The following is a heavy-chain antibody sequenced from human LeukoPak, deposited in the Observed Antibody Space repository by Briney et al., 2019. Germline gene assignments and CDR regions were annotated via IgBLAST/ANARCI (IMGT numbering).Heavy chain of an antibody. V-gene: IGHV4-39*07. CDR1: GGSISSSFYY. D-gene: IGHD5-18*01. Sequence: PSETLSLTCTVSGGSISSSFYYWGWIRQPPGKGLEWIGEINHSGSSNYNPSLKSRVTISVDTSKNQFSLKLSSVTAADTAVYYCARGYRGYSYGYAWFDYWGQGTLATVSS. CDR3: ARGYRGYSYGYAWFDY. J-gene: IGHJ4*02. CDR2: INHSGSS.